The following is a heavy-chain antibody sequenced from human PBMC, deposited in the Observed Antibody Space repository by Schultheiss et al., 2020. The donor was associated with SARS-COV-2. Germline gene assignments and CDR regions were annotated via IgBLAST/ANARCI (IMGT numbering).Heavy chain of an antibody. V-gene: IGHV4-4*02. J-gene: IGHJ3*01. CDR3: ARDIGRVGDP. Sequence: SETLSLTCAVSGGSISSSNWWSWVRQPPGKGLEWIGEVNYGGSTYYNPSLKSRVTISVDTSKNQFSLQLNSVTPEDTAVYYCARDIGRVGDPWGRGTMVTVSS. CDR2: VNYGGST. CDR1: GGSISSSNW. D-gene: IGHD1-26*01.